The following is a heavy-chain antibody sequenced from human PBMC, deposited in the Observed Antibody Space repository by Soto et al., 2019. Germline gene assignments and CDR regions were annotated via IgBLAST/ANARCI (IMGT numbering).Heavy chain of an antibody. V-gene: IGHV3-33*01. Sequence: QVQLVESGGGVVQPGRSLRLSCAASGFTFSSYGMHWVRQAPGKGLEWVAVIWYDGSNKYYADSVKGRFTISRDNFXNTLYLQMNSLRAEDTAVYYCARDGHSSSFYYFDYWGQGTLVTVSS. CDR3: ARDGHSSSFYYFDY. D-gene: IGHD6-13*01. CDR2: IWYDGSNK. CDR1: GFTFSSYG. J-gene: IGHJ4*02.